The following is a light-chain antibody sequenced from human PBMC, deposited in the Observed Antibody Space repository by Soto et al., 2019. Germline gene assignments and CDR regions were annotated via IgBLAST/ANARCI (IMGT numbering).Light chain of an antibody. Sequence: QSVLTQPRSVSGSPGQSVTISCTGTSSDVGGYNYVSWYQQYPGKAPKVMIYAVTKRPSGVPDRISGSKSGNTASLTISELQAEDEADYYCCSYAGSYTHYVFGTGTKVTVL. J-gene: IGLJ1*01. V-gene: IGLV2-11*01. CDR3: CSYAGSYTHYV. CDR2: AVT. CDR1: SSDVGGYNY.